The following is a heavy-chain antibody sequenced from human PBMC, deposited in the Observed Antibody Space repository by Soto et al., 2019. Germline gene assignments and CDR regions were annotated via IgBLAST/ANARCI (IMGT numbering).Heavy chain of an antibody. D-gene: IGHD2-2*01. CDR3: ARDRYCSSTSCYGDAFDI. CDR1: GYTFTSYA. J-gene: IGHJ3*02. V-gene: IGHV1-3*01. Sequence: QVQLVQSGAEVKKPGASVKVSCKASGYTFTSYAMHWVRQAPGQRLEWMGWINAGNGNTKYSQKFQGRVTITRDTSASTAYMELSSLRSEDTAVYYCARDRYCSSTSCYGDAFDIRGQGTMVTVSS. CDR2: INAGNGNT.